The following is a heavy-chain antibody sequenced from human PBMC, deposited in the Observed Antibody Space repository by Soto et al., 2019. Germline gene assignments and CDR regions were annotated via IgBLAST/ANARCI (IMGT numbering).Heavy chain of an antibody. J-gene: IGHJ4*02. CDR3: ARDRMIAFGGVIGTLGY. D-gene: IGHD3-16*02. CDR2: VNTGNGNT. CDR1: GYTFTTYT. V-gene: IGHV1-3*04. Sequence: QVHLVQSGAEVRKPGASVKVSCVASGYTFTTYTIHWVRQAPGQRLERMGWVNTGNGNTKYSQTFQGRVTITRDTSASTVYMELSILRSEDTAIYCCARDRMIAFGGVIGTLGYWGLGTLVTVSS.